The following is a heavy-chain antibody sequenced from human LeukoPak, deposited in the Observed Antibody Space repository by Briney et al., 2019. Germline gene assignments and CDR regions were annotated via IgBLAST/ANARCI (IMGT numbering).Heavy chain of an antibody. Sequence: ASVKVSCKASGYTFTSYDINWVRQATGQGLEWMGWMNPNSGNTGDAQKFQGRVTITTNTSISTAYMELSNLRTEDTAVYYCARGRIAARRYWYYYYYMDVWGKGTTVTVSS. D-gene: IGHD6-6*01. J-gene: IGHJ6*03. CDR3: ARGRIAARRYWYYYYYMDV. CDR1: GYTFTSYD. V-gene: IGHV1-8*03. CDR2: MNPNSGNT.